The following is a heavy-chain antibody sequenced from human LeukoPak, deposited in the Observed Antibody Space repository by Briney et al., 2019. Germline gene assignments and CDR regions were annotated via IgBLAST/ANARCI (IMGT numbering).Heavy chain of an antibody. CDR2: IYHGGST. V-gene: IGHV4-4*02. CDR1: GGSISSNNW. J-gene: IGHJ4*02. Sequence: PSETLSLTCAVPGGSISSNNWWSWVRQPPGKGLEWIGEIYHGGSTNYNPSLKSRVTISVDKSKNQFSLKLSSVTAADTAVYYCARAVAGTRGTSFGYWGQGTLVTVSS. CDR3: ARAVAGTRGTSFGY. D-gene: IGHD6-19*01.